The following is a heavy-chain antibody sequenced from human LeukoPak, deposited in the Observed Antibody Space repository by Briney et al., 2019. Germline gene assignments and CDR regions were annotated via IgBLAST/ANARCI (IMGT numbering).Heavy chain of an antibody. V-gene: IGHV3-30-3*01. CDR1: GFAFSRCA. CDR2: MSYDGSNK. CDR3: ARITGGSYLDYMDV. J-gene: IGHJ6*03. Sequence: PGGSLRLSCAGSGFAFSRCAMPWVRQAPGKGLEWVAIMSYDGSNKYYADSVKGRFTISRDNSKNTLFLQMNSLRPEDTAVYYCARITGGSYLDYMDVWGKGTTVTVSS. D-gene: IGHD1-26*01.